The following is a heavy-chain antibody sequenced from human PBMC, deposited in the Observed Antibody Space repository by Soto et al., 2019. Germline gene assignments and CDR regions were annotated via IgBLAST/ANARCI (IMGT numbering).Heavy chain of an antibody. Sequence: GGSLRLSCAASGFTFSSYTMDWVRQAPGKGLEWVSSITTTGVYIYYADSVKGRFTISRDNAKDSLYLQMNSLRVEDTAMYYCGTVFEHWGQGIPVTVSS. V-gene: IGHV3-21*01. CDR1: GFTFSSYT. CDR2: ITTTGVYI. J-gene: IGHJ4*02. CDR3: GTVFEH.